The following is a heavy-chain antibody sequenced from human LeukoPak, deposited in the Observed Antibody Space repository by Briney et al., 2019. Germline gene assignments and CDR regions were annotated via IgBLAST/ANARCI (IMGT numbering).Heavy chain of an antibody. CDR3: ARGTYYSGSGPGNWFDP. CDR2: ITRKAAI. CDR1: GFSVSDYY. J-gene: IGHJ5*02. D-gene: IGHD3-10*01. V-gene: IGHV3-11*01. Sequence: GGSLRLSCAVSGFSVSDYYMNWIRLSPGKGLEWVSHITRKAAIEYGDSVRGRFTISRDNANNLVYPQMDSLRPEDTAVYYCARGTYYSGSGPGNWFDPWGHGTLVTVSS.